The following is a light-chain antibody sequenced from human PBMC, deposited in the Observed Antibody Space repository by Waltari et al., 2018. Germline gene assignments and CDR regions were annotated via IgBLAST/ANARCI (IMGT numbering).Light chain of an antibody. CDR3: QQYEDWPRHS. V-gene: IGKV3-15*01. CDR1: QNVGTS. J-gene: IGKJ4*01. Sequence: EIVVTQSPATLSVSPGERVTLSCRASQNVGTSLAWYQQKPGQTPRLLIFCAYSRASVVPARFSGSGSGTDFTLAISSLQSEDFAVYYCQQYEDWPRHSFGGGTKVQIE. CDR2: CAY.